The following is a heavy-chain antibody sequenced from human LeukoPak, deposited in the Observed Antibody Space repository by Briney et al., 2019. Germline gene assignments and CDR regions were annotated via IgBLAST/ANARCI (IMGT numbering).Heavy chain of an antibody. J-gene: IGHJ3*02. CDR2: IWYDGSKK. V-gene: IGHV3-33*08. CDR3: VRDGSTTITAFDI. CDR1: GFTFSNAW. D-gene: IGHD5-24*01. Sequence: GGSLRLSCAASGFTFSNAWMSWVRQAPGRGLEWVAVIWYDGSKKYYPDSVKGRFTISRDNPKNTIYLQMTSLRAEDTAVYYCVRDGSTTITAFDIWGQGTMVTVSS.